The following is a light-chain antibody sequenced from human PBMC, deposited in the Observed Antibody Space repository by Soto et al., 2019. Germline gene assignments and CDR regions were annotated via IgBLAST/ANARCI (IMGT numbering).Light chain of an antibody. CDR2: QAS. CDR3: QQYKSYSRT. CDR1: QSISSW. J-gene: IGKJ1*01. Sequence: DIQMTQSPSTLSASVGDTVTITCRASQSISSWLAWFQQKPGKAPKLLIAQASYLESGVPSRFSGSESGTEFTLTISGLQPDDFETYYCQQYKSYSRTFGQGTKVEIK. V-gene: IGKV1-5*03.